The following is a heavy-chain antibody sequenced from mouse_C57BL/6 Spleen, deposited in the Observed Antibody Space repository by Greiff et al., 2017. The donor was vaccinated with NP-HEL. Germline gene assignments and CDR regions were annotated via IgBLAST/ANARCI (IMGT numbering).Heavy chain of an antibody. CDR3: ATDSSGDGMGMDY. Sequence: VQLQQSGAELAKPGASVKLSCKASGYTFTSYWMHWVKQRPGQGLEWIGNINPSSGYTKYNQKFKDKATLTADKSSSTAYMQLSSLTYEDSAVYYCATDSSGDGMGMDYWGQGTSVTVSS. D-gene: IGHD3-2*02. CDR2: INPSSGYT. V-gene: IGHV1-7*01. J-gene: IGHJ4*01. CDR1: GYTFTSYW.